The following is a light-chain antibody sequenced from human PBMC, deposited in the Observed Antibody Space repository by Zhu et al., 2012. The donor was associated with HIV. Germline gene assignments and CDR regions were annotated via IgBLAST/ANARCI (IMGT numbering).Light chain of an antibody. J-gene: IGKJ4*01. Sequence: EIVLTQSPGTLSLSPGERATLSCRASQSVSSNYLAWYQQKPGQAPRLLIYGASSRATGIPDRFSGSGFGTDFTLTISRLEPEDFAVYYCQQYGSSPTFGGGTKGGDQ. CDR1: QSVSSNY. CDR2: GAS. CDR3: QQYGSSPT. V-gene: IGKV3-20*01.